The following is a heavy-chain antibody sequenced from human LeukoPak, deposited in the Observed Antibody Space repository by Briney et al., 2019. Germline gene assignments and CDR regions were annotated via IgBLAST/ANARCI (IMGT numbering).Heavy chain of an antibody. CDR3: ARVPYSSGWVWFDP. V-gene: IGHV4-59*01. Sequence: SDTLSLTCSVSGGSISSYYWSWIRQPPGKGLEWIGYIYYSGSTNYNPSLKSRVTISVDTSKNQFSLKLSSVTAADTAVYYCARVPYSSGWVWFDPWGQGTLVTVSS. CDR2: IYYSGST. D-gene: IGHD6-19*01. J-gene: IGHJ5*02. CDR1: GGSISSYY.